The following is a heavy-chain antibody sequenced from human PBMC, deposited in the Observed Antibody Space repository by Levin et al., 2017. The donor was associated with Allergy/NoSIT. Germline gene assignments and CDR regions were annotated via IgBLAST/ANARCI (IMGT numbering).Heavy chain of an antibody. V-gene: IGHV4-34*01. Sequence: RTSETLSLTCAVYGESFSGYYWTWIRQPPGKGLEWIGEINHSGSTNYNPSLKSRVTISVETSKSQFSLKLSSVTAADTAVYYCARGLMVRGVIRKTLPDYWGQGTLVTVSS. CDR2: INHSGST. CDR3: ARGLMVRGVIRKTLPDY. CDR1: GESFSGYY. D-gene: IGHD3-10*01. J-gene: IGHJ4*02.